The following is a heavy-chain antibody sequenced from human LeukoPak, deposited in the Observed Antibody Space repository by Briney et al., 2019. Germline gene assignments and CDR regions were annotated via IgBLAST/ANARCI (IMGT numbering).Heavy chain of an antibody. CDR3: ARGGWLQLPFDY. V-gene: IGHV4-31*03. CDR2: IYYSGST. CDR1: GGSISSGGYY. D-gene: IGHD5-12*01. J-gene: IGHJ4*02. Sequence: SQTLSLTCTVSGGSISSGGYYWSWIRQHPGKGLEWIGYIYYSGSTYYNPSLKSRVTISVDTSKNQFSLKLSSVTAADTAVYYCARGGWLQLPFDYWGQGTLVTVSS.